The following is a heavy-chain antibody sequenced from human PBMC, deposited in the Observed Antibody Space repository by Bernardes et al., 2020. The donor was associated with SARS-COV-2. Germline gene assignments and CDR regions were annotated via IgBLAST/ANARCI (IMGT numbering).Heavy chain of an antibody. CDR1: GGSINSANW. V-gene: IGHV4-4*02. J-gene: IGHJ4*02. Sequence: SETLSLTRAVSGGSINSANWWSWVRQPPGGGLEWIGEIFHTGNTKYNPSLESRVSISLDKSKNQFSLKLTSVTAADTAVYFCAREEAIFGLGPLPYYFDYWGQATLVTVSS. CDR2: IFHTGNT. D-gene: IGHD3-3*01. CDR3: AREEAIFGLGPLPYYFDY.